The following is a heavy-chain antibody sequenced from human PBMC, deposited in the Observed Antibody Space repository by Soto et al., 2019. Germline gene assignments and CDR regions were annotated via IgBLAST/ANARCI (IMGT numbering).Heavy chain of an antibody. CDR1: GFTFSSYA. CDR3: AKERESNGYFDY. V-gene: IGHV3-23*01. J-gene: IGHJ4*02. D-gene: IGHD1-26*01. Sequence: GGSLRLSCAASGFTFSSYAMSWVRQVPGEGLEWVSAISGSGAKTYYADAAKGRFTISRDNSKNTLYLQMNSLRAEDTAIYYCAKERESNGYFDYWGQGTLVTVSS. CDR2: ISGSGAKT.